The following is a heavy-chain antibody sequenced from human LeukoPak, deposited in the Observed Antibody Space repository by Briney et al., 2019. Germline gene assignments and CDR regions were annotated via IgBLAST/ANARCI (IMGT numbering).Heavy chain of an antibody. CDR3: ARDHVLTMVRGVSPGDY. D-gene: IGHD3-10*01. Sequence: GGSLRLSCAASGFTFSSYAMNWVRQAPGKGLEWVSAISGSGGSTNYADSVKGRFTISRDNSKNTLYLQMNSLRAEDTAVYYCARDHVLTMVRGVSPGDYWGQGTLVTVSS. CDR1: GFTFSSYA. J-gene: IGHJ4*02. CDR2: ISGSGGST. V-gene: IGHV3-23*01.